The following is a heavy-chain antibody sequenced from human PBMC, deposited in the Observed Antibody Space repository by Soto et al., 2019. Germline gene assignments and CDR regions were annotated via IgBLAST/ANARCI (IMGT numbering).Heavy chain of an antibody. Sequence: SVKVSCKASGGTFSSYAISWVRQAPGQGLEWMGGIIPIFGTANYAQKFQGRVTITADKSTSTAYMGLSSLRSEDTAVYYCAFVVVVASYGMDVWGQGTTVTVSS. CDR2: IIPIFGTA. CDR3: AFVVVVASYGMDV. J-gene: IGHJ6*02. V-gene: IGHV1-69*06. CDR1: GGTFSSYA. D-gene: IGHD2-15*01.